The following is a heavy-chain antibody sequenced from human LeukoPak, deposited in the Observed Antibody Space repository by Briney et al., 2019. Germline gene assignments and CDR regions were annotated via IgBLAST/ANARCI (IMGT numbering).Heavy chain of an antibody. D-gene: IGHD5-18*01. CDR3: AREGDTAMVRDAFDI. CDR1: GFTFRSYG. CDR2: IWYDGSNK. Sequence: GGSLRLSCAASGFTFRSYGMHWVRQAPGKGLEWVAVIWYDGSNKYYADSVKGRFTISRDNSKNTLYLQMNSLRAEDTAVYYCAREGDTAMVRDAFDIWGQGTMVTVSS. V-gene: IGHV3-33*01. J-gene: IGHJ3*02.